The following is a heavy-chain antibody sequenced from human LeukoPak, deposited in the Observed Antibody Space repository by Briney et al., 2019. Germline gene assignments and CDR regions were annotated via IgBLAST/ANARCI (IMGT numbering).Heavy chain of an antibody. Sequence: PSETLSLTCTVPGGSISSSSYYWGWIRQPPGKGLEGIGSMYYSGTTYYNPSLKSRVTISVDTSKNQFSLKLSSVTAADTAVYYCARHRYRSGSDWIDPWGQGTLVTVSS. J-gene: IGHJ5*02. CDR3: ARHRYRSGSDWIDP. CDR2: MYYSGTT. D-gene: IGHD1-26*01. V-gene: IGHV4-39*01. CDR1: GGSISSSSYY.